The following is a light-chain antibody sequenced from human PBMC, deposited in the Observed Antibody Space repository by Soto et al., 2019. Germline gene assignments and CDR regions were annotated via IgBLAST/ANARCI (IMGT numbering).Light chain of an antibody. V-gene: IGKV3-20*01. CDR3: KQYGSPLWT. J-gene: IGKJ1*01. Sequence: EIVLTQSPGTLSLSPGERATLSCRASQSITSSYLAWYQQKPGQAPRLLISGTISRATGIPDRFSGSGSGTDFTLTISRLEPEDFAVYYCKQYGSPLWTFGQGTKVDIK. CDR1: QSITSSY. CDR2: GTI.